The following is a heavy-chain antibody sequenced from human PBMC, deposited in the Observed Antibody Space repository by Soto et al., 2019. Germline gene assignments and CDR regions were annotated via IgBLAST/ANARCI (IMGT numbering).Heavy chain of an antibody. CDR3: AKEESYDILSVYWQFDP. V-gene: IGHV3-23*01. J-gene: IGHJ5*02. D-gene: IGHD3-9*01. CDR1: GFTFSSYA. Sequence: GGSLRLSCAASGFTFSSYAMSWVRQAPGKGLEWVSAISGSGGSTYYAYSVKGRFTISRDNSKNTLSLQMNSLRAEDTAVYYCAKEESYDILSVYWQFDPWGQGSLVTVSS. CDR2: ISGSGGST.